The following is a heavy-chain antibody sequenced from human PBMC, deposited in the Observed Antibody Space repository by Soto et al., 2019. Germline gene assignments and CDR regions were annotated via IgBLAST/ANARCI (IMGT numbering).Heavy chain of an antibody. D-gene: IGHD3-10*01. Sequence: SSETLSLTCTVSGGSISSYYWRWIRRPPGKGLEWIGYIYNSGSTHSNPSLQSRVTISVDTSKNKVSLKLSSVTAADTGIYYCASSRITMVREVIKYDMDVWGQGTTVTVSS. CDR1: GGSISSYY. V-gene: IGHV4-59*01. CDR3: ASSRITMVREVIKYDMDV. CDR2: IYNSGST. J-gene: IGHJ6*02.